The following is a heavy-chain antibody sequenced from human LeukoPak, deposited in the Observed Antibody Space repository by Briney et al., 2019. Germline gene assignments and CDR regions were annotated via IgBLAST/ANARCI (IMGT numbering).Heavy chain of an antibody. CDR2: IYYSGST. Sequence: PSETLSLTCTVSGGSISSSSYYWGWIRQPPGKGLEWIGSIYYSGSTYYNPSLKSRVTISVDTSKNQFSLKLSSVTAADTAVYYCARHGRGYSYVKNNWFDPWGQGTLVTVSS. J-gene: IGHJ5*02. CDR1: GGSISSSSYY. CDR3: ARHGRGYSYVKNNWFDP. D-gene: IGHD5-18*01. V-gene: IGHV4-39*01.